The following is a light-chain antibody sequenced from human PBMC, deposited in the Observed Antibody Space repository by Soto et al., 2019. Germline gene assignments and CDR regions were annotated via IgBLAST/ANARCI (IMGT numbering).Light chain of an antibody. J-gene: IGLJ3*02. Sequence: QSALTQPASVSGSPGQSITISCTGTRSDVGSYSLVSWYQQNPGKAPKLVIYEGTKRPSGVSDRFSGSKSGNTASLTISGLQAEDEADYYCCSYAGRTTWVFGGGTKVTVL. V-gene: IGLV2-23*01. CDR1: RSDVGSYSL. CDR3: CSYAGRTTWV. CDR2: EGT.